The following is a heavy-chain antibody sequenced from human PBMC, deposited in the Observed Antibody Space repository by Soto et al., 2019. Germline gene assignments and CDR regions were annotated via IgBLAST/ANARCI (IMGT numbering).Heavy chain of an antibody. CDR2: IIPIFGTA. J-gene: IGHJ4*02. V-gene: IGHV1-69*12. D-gene: IGHD3-22*01. CDR3: ASHYDSSGYYYRGLDY. CDR1: GGTFSSYA. Sequence: QVQLVQSGAEVKKPGSSVKVSCKASGGTFSSYAISWVRQAPGQGLEWMGGIIPIFGTAAYAQKFQGRVTITADESTSTAYMELSRLRSEDTAVYYCASHYDSSGYYYRGLDYWGQGTLVTVSS.